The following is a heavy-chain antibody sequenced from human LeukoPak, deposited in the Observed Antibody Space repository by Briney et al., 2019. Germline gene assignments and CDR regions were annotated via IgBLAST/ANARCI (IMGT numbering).Heavy chain of an antibody. CDR2: IKRDGSEK. V-gene: IGHV3-7*01. CDR1: GFTFSDYL. D-gene: IGHD1-1*01. CDR3: ARFSQLGD. J-gene: IGHJ4*02. Sequence: GGSLRLSCAGSGFTFSDYLMSWVRQAPGKGLEWVANIKRDGSEKYYADSVKGRFTISRDNGKKSLYLQMNSLRAEDTAVYYCARFSQLGDWGQGTLVTVSS.